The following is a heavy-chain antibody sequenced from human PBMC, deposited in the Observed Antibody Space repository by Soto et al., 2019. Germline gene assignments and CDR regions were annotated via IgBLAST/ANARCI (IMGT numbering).Heavy chain of an antibody. CDR1: GFTFTSSA. CDR3: AAGNGSGSGIFYYYYYYGMDV. V-gene: IGHV1-58*01. CDR2: IVVGSGNT. D-gene: IGHD3-10*01. Sequence: ASVKVSCKASGFTFTSSAVQWVRQARGQRLEWIGWIVVGSGNTNYAQKFQERVTITRDMSTSTAYMELSSLRSEDTAVYYCAAGNGSGSGIFYYYYYYGMDVWGQGTTVTVSS. J-gene: IGHJ6*02.